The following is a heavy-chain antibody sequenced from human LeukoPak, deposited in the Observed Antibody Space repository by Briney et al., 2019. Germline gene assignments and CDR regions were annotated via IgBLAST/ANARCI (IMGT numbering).Heavy chain of an antibody. Sequence: ASVKVSCKASGGSFSSYAIGWVRQAPGQGLEWMGRIIPIFGTANYAQKFQGRVTITADIVSSTAYMEVNSLTSEDTAAYFCAKQGAARQDYYMDVWGNGTTVIVSS. V-gene: IGHV1-69*06. D-gene: IGHD5-18*01. CDR1: GGSFSSYA. CDR3: AKQGAARQDYYMDV. J-gene: IGHJ6*03. CDR2: IIPIFGTA.